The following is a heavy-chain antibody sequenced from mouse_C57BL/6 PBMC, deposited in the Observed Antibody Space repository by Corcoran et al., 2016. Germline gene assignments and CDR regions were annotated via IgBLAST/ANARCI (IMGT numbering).Heavy chain of an antibody. CDR1: GYAFSSYW. V-gene: IGHV1-80*01. CDR2: IYPGDGDT. CDR3: ARSGWLLPFDY. D-gene: IGHD2-3*01. J-gene: IGHJ3*01. Sequence: QLQLQQSGAELVKPGASVKISCKASGYAFSSYWMNWVKQRPGKGLEWIGQIYPGDGDTNYNGKFKGKATLTADKSSSTAYMQLSSLTSEDSAVYFCARSGWLLPFDYWGQGTLVTVSA.